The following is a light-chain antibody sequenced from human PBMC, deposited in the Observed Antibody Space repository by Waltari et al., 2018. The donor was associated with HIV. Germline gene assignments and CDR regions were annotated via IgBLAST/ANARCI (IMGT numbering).Light chain of an antibody. V-gene: IGKV1-5*03. Sequence: DIQMTQSPSILSASVGDTVTITCRASQSISTWLVWYHQKPGKAPNLLIYKASNLETGVPSRFSGSGSGTEFTLTITSLQPDDFATYYCQQYNSFPWTFGQGTQVEMK. J-gene: IGKJ1*01. CDR2: KAS. CDR3: QQYNSFPWT. CDR1: QSISTW.